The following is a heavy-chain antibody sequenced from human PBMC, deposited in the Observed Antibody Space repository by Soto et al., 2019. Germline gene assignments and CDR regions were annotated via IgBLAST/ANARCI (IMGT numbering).Heavy chain of an antibody. CDR2: ISAYNGNT. D-gene: IGHD3-22*01. CDR3: ARADSNSSGFSTGP. Sequence: QVQLVQSGAEVKKPGASVKVSCKASGYTFNSYGITWVRQAPGQGLEWMGRISAYNGNTNHAQKFQGRVTMTTDTSTSTAYMELRSLISDDTAVYYCARADSNSSGFSTGPWGQGTLVTVSS. V-gene: IGHV1-18*01. CDR1: GYTFNSYG. J-gene: IGHJ5*02.